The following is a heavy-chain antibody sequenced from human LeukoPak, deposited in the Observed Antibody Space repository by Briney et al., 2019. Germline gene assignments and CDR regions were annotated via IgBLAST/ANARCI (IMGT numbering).Heavy chain of an antibody. J-gene: IGHJ4*02. CDR1: GYTFTGYY. D-gene: IGHD3-9*01. V-gene: IGHV1-2*02. CDR3: ARVSELRYFDWTLFDY. CDR2: INPNSGGT. Sequence: ASVKVSCKASGYTFTGYYMHWVRQAPGQGLEWLGWINPNSGGTNYAQKFQGRVTMTSDTSISTAYMELSRLTSDGTAVYYCARVSELRYFDWTLFDYWGQGTLVTVSS.